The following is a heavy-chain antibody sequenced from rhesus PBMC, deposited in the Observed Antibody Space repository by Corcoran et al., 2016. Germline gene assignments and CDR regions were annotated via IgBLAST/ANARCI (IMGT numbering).Heavy chain of an antibody. Sequence: EVQLVQSGAEVKRPGESLKISCKTSGYSFTSYWISWVRQMPGKGLEWMWPISHRYSYPSTSPSHQAQGTFSAHKAISTGCLRWVRLKASDTATYYCAKEGGWVQADGLDSWGQGVVVTVSS. CDR2: ISHRYSYP. V-gene: IGHV5-2*01. D-gene: IGHD5-24*01. CDR1: GYSFTSYW. J-gene: IGHJ6*01. CDR3: AKEGGWVQADGLDS.